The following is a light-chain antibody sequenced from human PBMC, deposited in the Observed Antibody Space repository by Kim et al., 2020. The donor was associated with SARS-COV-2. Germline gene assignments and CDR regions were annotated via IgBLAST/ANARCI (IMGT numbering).Light chain of an antibody. CDR3: SSYTGSTPYV. CDR2: DVS. Sequence: GQSITISCTGTSGDVGGYNYVSWYQQHPGKAPKLMIYDVSNRPSGVSNRFSGSKSGNTASLTISGLQAEDEADYYCSSYTGSTPYVFGTGTKVTVL. J-gene: IGLJ1*01. V-gene: IGLV2-14*03. CDR1: SGDVGGYNY.